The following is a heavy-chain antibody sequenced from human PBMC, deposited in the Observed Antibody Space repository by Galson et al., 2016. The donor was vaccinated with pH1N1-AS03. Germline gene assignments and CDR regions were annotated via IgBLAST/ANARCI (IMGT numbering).Heavy chain of an antibody. CDR1: GNTFSINA. Sequence: SVKVSCKAYGNTFSINAVSWVRQAPGQGPEWMGGISPLLRTARYAQKWQGRVTITADESTSTPYLELSSLTSEDTAVYYCATLYTDDLDYWGQGTLVTVSS. V-gene: IGHV1-69*13. CDR2: ISPLLRTA. CDR3: ATLYTDDLDY. D-gene: IGHD2-2*02. J-gene: IGHJ4*02.